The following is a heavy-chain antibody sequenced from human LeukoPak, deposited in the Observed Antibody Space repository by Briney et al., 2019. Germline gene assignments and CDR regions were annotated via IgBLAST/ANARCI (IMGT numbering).Heavy chain of an antibody. D-gene: IGHD4-17*01. CDR3: ARELVTTEYYYYYGMDV. J-gene: IGHJ6*02. Sequence: GRSLRLSCAASGFTFSSYGMHWVRQAPGKGLEWVAVIWYDGSNKYYADSVKGRFTISRDNSKNTLYLQMNSLRAEDTAVYYCARELVTTEYYYYYGMDVWGQGTTVTVS. V-gene: IGHV3-33*01. CDR2: IWYDGSNK. CDR1: GFTFSSYG.